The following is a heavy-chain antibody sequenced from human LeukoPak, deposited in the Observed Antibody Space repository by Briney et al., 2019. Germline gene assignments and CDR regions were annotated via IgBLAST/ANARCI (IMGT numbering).Heavy chain of an antibody. V-gene: IGHV1-2*02. Sequence: ASVKVSCKASGYTFTGYHMYWVRQAPGQGLEWMGWISPSSGGTNYAQAFQGRVTMTRDTSISTAYMELTSLTSDDTAVYYCARGRGVTTVTYSDYWGQGTLVTVSS. D-gene: IGHD4-17*01. CDR3: ARGRGVTTVTYSDY. CDR1: GYTFTGYH. J-gene: IGHJ4*02. CDR2: ISPSSGGT.